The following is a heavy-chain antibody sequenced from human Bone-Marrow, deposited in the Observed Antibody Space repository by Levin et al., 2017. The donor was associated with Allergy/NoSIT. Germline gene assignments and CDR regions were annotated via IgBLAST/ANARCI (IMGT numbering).Heavy chain of an antibody. CDR3: AKVYCTSGNCDRGWFDP. Sequence: GGSLRLSCAASGFTFSSQTMSWVRQVPGKGLEWVSSISGRGEDTFYADTVKGRFTISRDNSKNTLSLQMNSLRAEDTAIYYCAKVYCTSGNCDRGWFDPWGQGALVTVSS. CDR2: ISGRGEDT. V-gene: IGHV3-23*01. CDR1: GFTFSSQT. J-gene: IGHJ5*02. D-gene: IGHD2-8*01.